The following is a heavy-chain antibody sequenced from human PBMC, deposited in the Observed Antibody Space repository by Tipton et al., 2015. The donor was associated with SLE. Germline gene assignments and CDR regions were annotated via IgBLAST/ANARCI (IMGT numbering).Heavy chain of an antibody. CDR1: GGSISDSSHY. CDR3: ARGDFWSGLDY. V-gene: IGHV4-39*07. Sequence: TLSLTCTVSGGSISDSSHYWVWIRQSPGKGLEWVGSIYHDWSTYYNVALNSRATISVDSAKNQFSLKVSSVTAADTAVYFCARGDFWSGLDYWGQGALVTVSS. D-gene: IGHD3-3*01. J-gene: IGHJ4*02. CDR2: IYHDWST.